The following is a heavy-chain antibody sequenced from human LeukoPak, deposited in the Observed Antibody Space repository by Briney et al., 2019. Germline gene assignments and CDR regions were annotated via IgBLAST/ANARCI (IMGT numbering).Heavy chain of an antibody. V-gene: IGHV3-48*03. D-gene: IGHD5-18*01. CDR2: ISSGGNTI. J-gene: IGHJ4*02. Sequence: PGGSLRLSCAASGFTFSSYEMNWVRQAPGKGLEWVSYISSGGNTIYYADSVKGRFTISRDNAKNSLYLQMNSLRAEDTAIYYCAREGTAMVSFDYWGQGTLVTASS. CDR1: GFTFSSYE. CDR3: AREGTAMVSFDY.